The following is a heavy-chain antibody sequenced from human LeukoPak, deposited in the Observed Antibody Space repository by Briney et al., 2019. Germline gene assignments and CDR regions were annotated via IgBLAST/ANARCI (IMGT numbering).Heavy chain of an antibody. J-gene: IGHJ4*02. D-gene: IGHD3-3*01. Sequence: SETLSLTCTVSGGSVSSGSYYWSWIRQPPGKGLEWIGYIYYSGSTNYNPYLKSRVTISVDTSKNQFSLKLSSVTAADTAVYYCARARITIFGVDRNYFDYWGQGTLVTVSS. CDR1: GGSVSSGSYY. CDR2: IYYSGST. CDR3: ARARITIFGVDRNYFDY. V-gene: IGHV4-61*01.